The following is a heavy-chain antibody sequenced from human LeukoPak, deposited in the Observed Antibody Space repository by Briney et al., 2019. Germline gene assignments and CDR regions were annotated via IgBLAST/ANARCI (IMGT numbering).Heavy chain of an antibody. CDR2: ISAYNGNT. V-gene: IGHV1-18*01. CDR1: VYTFTSYG. Sequence: GPSVKVSRKASVYTFTSYGISWVRQAPGQGREWMGWISAYNGNTNYAQKLQGRVTMTTDTSTSTAYMELRSLRSDDTAVYYCARDGWNWVEMANDYWGQGTLVTVSS. CDR3: ARDGWNWVEMANDY. D-gene: IGHD5-24*01. J-gene: IGHJ4*02.